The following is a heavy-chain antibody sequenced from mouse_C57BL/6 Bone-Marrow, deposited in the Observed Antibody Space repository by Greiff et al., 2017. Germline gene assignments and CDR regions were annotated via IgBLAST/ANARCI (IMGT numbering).Heavy chain of an antibody. D-gene: IGHD2-13*01. J-gene: IGHJ4*01. CDR1: GYTFTGYW. CDR3: AVLWGRRRYWAMDY. V-gene: IGHV1-9*01. CDR2: IVPGGGST. Sequence: QVQLQQSGAELMKPGASVKLSCKASGYTFTGYWMEWVKQRPGHGLEWIGEIVPGGGSTNYNEKFKGKATFTADTSSNTAYMQLSSLTTEDSALYYCAVLWGRRRYWAMDYWGQGTSVTVSA.